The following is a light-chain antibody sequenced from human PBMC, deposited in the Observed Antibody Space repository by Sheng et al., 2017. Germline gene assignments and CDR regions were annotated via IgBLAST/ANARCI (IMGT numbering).Light chain of an antibody. CDR2: KAS. V-gene: IGKV1-5*03. CDR3: KQYSLYWT. Sequence: DIQMTQSPSTLSASVGDRVTITCRASQSISSWLAWYQQQPGKAPKLLIYKASSLGSGVPSRFSGSGYGTEFTLTITSLQPDDFAVYYCKQYSLYWTFGQGTKVEI. CDR1: QSISSW. J-gene: IGKJ1*01.